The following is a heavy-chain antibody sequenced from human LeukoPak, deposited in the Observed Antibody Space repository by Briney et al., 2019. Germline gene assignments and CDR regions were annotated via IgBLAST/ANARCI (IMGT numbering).Heavy chain of an antibody. CDR1: GYTFSNYG. CDR2: ISPYNGNT. CDR3: ARGASSSTWYDAFDI. Sequence: VASVKVSCKASGYTFSNYGISWVRRAPGQGLEWMGWISPYNGNTKYAQKLQDRVTMITDTSTSTTYMELRSLRSDDTAVYFCARGASSSTWYDAFDIWGQGTMVTVSS. J-gene: IGHJ3*02. D-gene: IGHD6-13*01. V-gene: IGHV1-18*01.